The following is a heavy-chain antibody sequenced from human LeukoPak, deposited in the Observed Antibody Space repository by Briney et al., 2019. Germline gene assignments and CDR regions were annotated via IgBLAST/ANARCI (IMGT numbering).Heavy chain of an antibody. V-gene: IGHV1-18*04. J-gene: IGHJ4*02. CDR3: ARGGRLSYYYDSSGYHSFDY. CDR1: GYTFTGYY. Sequence: ASVKVSCKASGYTFTGYYMHWVRQAPGQGLEWMGWISAYNGNTNYAQKLQGRVTMTTDTSTSTAYMELRSLRSDDTAVYYCARGGRLSYYYDSSGYHSFDYWGQGTLVTVSS. D-gene: IGHD3-22*01. CDR2: ISAYNGNT.